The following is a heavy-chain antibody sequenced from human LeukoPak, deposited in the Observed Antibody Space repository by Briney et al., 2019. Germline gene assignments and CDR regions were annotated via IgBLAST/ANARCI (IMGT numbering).Heavy chain of an antibody. D-gene: IGHD2-2*01. J-gene: IGHJ5*02. CDR1: GFSFSVFW. Sequence: GGSLRLSCADSGFSFSVFWMHWVRQAPGKGLVWVSRIRSDGTTTDYADSVKGRFTISRDNAKNTLFLQMNSLRVEDTAVYYCTRDWRNMPFDHWGQGTLVTVSS. CDR3: TRDWRNMPFDH. CDR2: IRSDGTTT. V-gene: IGHV3-74*01.